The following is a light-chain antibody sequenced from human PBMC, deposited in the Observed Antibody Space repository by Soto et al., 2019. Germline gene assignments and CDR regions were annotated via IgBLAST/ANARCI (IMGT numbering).Light chain of an antibody. CDR2: EVS. V-gene: IGLV2-14*01. CDR3: SSYTSSSTRV. CDR1: SRDVGGYNY. Sequence: QSVLTQPASVSGSPGQSITISCTGNSRDVGGYNYVSWYQQHPGKAPKLMIYEVSNRPSGVSNRFSGSKSGNTASLTISGLQAEDEADYYCSSYTSSSTRVFGTGTKLTVL. J-gene: IGLJ1*01.